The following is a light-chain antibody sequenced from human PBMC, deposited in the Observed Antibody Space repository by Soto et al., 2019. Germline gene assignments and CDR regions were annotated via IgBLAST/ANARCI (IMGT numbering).Light chain of an antibody. J-gene: IGKJ3*01. CDR1: QSVSSSY. V-gene: IGKV3-20*01. Sequence: EIVLTQSPGTLSFSPGERATLTCRASQSVSSSYLAWFQQKPGQAPRLLIYGASSRATGIPDRFSSSGSGTDFTLTISRLEPEDFAVYYCQQYGTAPFTFGPGTKVDIK. CDR2: GAS. CDR3: QQYGTAPFT.